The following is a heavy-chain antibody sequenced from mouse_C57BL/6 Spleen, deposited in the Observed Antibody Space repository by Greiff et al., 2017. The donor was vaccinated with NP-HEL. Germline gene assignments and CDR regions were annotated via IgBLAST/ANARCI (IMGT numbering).Heavy chain of an antibody. CDR3: ATPNYDYCDY. V-gene: IGHV1-78*01. D-gene: IGHD2-1*01. Sequence: VQLQQSDAELVKPGASVKISCKVSGYTFTDHTIHWMKQRPEQGLEWIGYIYPRDGSTKFNEKFKGKATLTADNSSSTAYMQLNSLKSEDSAVYFCATPNYDYCDYWGQGTTLTVSS. CDR1: GYTFTDHT. CDR2: IYPRDGST. J-gene: IGHJ2*01.